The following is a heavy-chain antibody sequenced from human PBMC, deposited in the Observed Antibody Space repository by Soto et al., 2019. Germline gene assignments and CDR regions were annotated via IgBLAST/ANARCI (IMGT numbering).Heavy chain of an antibody. CDR3: SRGSFGYYGP. Sequence: GSLRLFFNRSGFMFSEHSMTWVRQAPGKGLEWVGFIRNTPYGGTTDYAASVRGRFTISRDDSESIAYLQMNSLKTEDSGVYYCSRGSFGYYGPWGPGTLVTVSS. V-gene: IGHV3-49*04. D-gene: IGHD2-2*03. CDR1: GFMFSEHS. J-gene: IGHJ4*02. CDR2: IRNTPYGGTT.